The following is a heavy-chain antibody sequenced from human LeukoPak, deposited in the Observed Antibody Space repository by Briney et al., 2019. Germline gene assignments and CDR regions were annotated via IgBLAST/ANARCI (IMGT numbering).Heavy chain of an antibody. D-gene: IGHD4-11*01. Sequence: GGSLRLSCAASGFTFSSHALSWVRQAPGKGLEWVSSLSGSGYNTYYADSVKGRFTISRDNSKNTVYLQMNSPRAEDTAVYYCAKDPYSPRYFDYWGQGTLVTVSS. J-gene: IGHJ4*02. CDR1: GFTFSSHA. V-gene: IGHV3-23*01. CDR3: AKDPYSPRYFDY. CDR2: LSGSGYNT.